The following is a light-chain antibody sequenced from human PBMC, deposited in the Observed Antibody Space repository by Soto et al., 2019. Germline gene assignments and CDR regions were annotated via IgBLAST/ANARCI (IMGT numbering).Light chain of an antibody. CDR2: DIF. CDR3: PKCKVAPFT. J-gene: IGKJ4*01. CDR1: QSVGSH. Sequence: ERVMTQSPATLSVSPGERATLSCRASQSVGSHLAWYQQKPGQAPRPVIYDIFTRAPGVPNRISGSGSGKDFTLPLSRLQPEDVATYYCPKCKVAPFTFGGGNTVDI. V-gene: IGKV3D-15*01.